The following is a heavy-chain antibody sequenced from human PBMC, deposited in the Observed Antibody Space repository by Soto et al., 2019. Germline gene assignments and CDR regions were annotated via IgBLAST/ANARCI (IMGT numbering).Heavy chain of an antibody. CDR2: INHSGST. D-gene: IGHD6-19*01. CDR1: GGSFSGYY. Sequence: SETLSLTCAVYGGSFSGYYWSWIHQPPGKGLEWIGEINHSGSTNYNPSLKSRVTISVDTSKNQFSLKLSSVTAADTAVYYCARSRMLYSSGWLGYYYYGMDVWGQGTTVTVSS. V-gene: IGHV4-34*01. J-gene: IGHJ6*02. CDR3: ARSRMLYSSGWLGYYYYGMDV.